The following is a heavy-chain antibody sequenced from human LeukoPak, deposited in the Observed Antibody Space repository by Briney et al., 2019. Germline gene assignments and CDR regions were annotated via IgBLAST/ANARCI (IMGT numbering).Heavy chain of an antibody. CDR1: GYTFSSYA. CDR3: ARGRSGNGPFDAFDI. CDR2: ISGSGANT. D-gene: IGHD4-23*01. J-gene: IGHJ3*02. Sequence: AGGSLRLSCTASGYTFSSYAMTWVRQAPGEGLEWVSAISGSGANTYYADSVKGRFAASRDNSKDTLYLQMRSLRAEDTAGYYCARGRSGNGPFDAFDIWGHGTWVTVSS. V-gene: IGHV3-23*01.